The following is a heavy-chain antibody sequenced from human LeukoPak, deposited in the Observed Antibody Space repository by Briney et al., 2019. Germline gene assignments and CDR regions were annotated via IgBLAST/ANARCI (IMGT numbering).Heavy chain of an antibody. D-gene: IGHD5-24*01. CDR1: QFTFSSYA. J-gene: IGHJ4*02. V-gene: IGHV3-7*05. CDR3: ARGDGYNYHFDY. CDR2: INQDGSEK. Sequence: GGSLRLSCAASQFTFSSYAMSWVRQAPRKGLEWVANINQDGSEKNCVDSVKGRFTISRDNAKNSLYLQMNSLRAEDTAVYYCARGDGYNYHFDYWGQGALVTVSS.